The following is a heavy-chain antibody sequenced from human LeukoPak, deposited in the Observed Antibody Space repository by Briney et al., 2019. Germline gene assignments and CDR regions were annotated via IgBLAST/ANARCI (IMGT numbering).Heavy chain of an antibody. CDR1: GFTFSSYW. Sequence: PGGSLRLSCAASGFTFSSYWVSWVRQAPGKGLEWVANIKQDGSEKYYVDSVNGRFTISRDNAKNSLYLQMNSLRAEDTAVYYCARDLRVGFFDYWGQGTLVTVSS. V-gene: IGHV3-7*01. CDR2: IKQDGSEK. CDR3: ARDLRVGFFDY. D-gene: IGHD3-3*01. J-gene: IGHJ4*02.